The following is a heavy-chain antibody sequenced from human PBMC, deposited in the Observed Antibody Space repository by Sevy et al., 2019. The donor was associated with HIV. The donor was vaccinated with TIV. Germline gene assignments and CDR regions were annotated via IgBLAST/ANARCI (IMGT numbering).Heavy chain of an antibody. Sequence: GGSLRLSCAASGFTFSNYGMHWVRQAPGKGLEWVAVIWNDRSNKHYADSVKGRFTISRDNSKNTLYLQMNSLRAEDTAVYYCASLPNNYYDTSGYSVDDAFDMWGQGTMVTVSS. CDR3: ASLPNNYYDTSGYSVDDAFDM. V-gene: IGHV3-33*03. CDR2: IWNDRSNK. D-gene: IGHD3-22*01. CDR1: GFTFSNYG. J-gene: IGHJ3*02.